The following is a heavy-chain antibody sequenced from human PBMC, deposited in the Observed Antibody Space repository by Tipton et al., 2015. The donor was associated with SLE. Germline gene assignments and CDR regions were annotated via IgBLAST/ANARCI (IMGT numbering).Heavy chain of an antibody. CDR3: ARVLWSYYGIAG. D-gene: IGHD2-21*01. CDR1: GFSVTSTY. J-gene: IGHJ6*02. V-gene: IGHV3-53*01. Sequence: SLRLSCAASGFSVTSTYMNWVRQAPGKGLEWVSVLYRDGTTYYADSVQGRFTISRDDSKNSLYLGMNSLKKEDTAVYYCARVLWSYYGIAGWGQATTVAVSS. CDR2: LYRDGTT.